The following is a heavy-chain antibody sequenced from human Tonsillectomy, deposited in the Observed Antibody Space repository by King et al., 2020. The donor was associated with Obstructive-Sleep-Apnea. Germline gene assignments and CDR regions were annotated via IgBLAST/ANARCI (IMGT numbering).Heavy chain of an antibody. CDR3: ARERSDSSPFDY. CDR2: INPNSGVT. V-gene: IGHV1-2*02. J-gene: IGHJ4*02. D-gene: IGHD3-22*01. CDR1: GYTFTGYY. Sequence: VQLVESGAEVTKPGASVKVSCKASGYTFTGYYMHWVRQAPGQGLEWMGWINPNSGVTNYAQKFQGRVTMTRDTSISTAYMALSRLRSDDTAVYYCARERSDSSPFDYWGQGTLVTVSS.